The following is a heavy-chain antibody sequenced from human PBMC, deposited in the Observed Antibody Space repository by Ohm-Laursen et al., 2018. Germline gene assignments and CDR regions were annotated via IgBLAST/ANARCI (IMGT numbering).Heavy chain of an antibody. Sequence: GTLSLTCTVSGGSISSYYWSWIRQPPGKGLEWIGYIYYSGSTNYNPSLKSRVTISVDTSKNQFSLKLSSVTAADTAVYYCARGRRGMVRGVITFDYWGQGTLVTVSS. D-gene: IGHD3-10*01. CDR1: GGSISSYY. J-gene: IGHJ4*02. CDR3: ARGRRGMVRGVITFDY. CDR2: IYYSGST. V-gene: IGHV4-59*12.